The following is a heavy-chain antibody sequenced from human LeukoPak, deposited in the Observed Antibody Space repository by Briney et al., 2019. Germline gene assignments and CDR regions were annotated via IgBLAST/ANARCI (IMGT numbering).Heavy chain of an antibody. Sequence: ASVKVSCKASGYTFTGYYMHWVRQAPGQGLEWMGWINPNSGGTNYAQKFQGRVTMTRDTSISTAYMELSRLRSDDTAVYYCAGDECSSTSCYTFDYWGQGTLVTVSS. V-gene: IGHV1-2*02. J-gene: IGHJ4*02. CDR3: AGDECSSTSCYTFDY. D-gene: IGHD2-2*01. CDR2: INPNSGGT. CDR1: GYTFTGYY.